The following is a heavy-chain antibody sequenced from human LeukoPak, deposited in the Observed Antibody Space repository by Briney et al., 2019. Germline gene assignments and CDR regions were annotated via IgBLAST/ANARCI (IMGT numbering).Heavy chain of an antibody. Sequence: PSQTLSLTCTVSGGSISSGGYYWSWIRQHPGKGLEWIGYIYYSGSTYYNPSLKSRVTTSVDTSKNQFSLKLSSVTAADTAVYYCARGGFILFDPWGQGTLVTVSS. CDR3: ARGGFILFDP. CDR2: IYYSGST. J-gene: IGHJ5*02. CDR1: GGSISSGGYY. D-gene: IGHD3-16*01. V-gene: IGHV4-31*03.